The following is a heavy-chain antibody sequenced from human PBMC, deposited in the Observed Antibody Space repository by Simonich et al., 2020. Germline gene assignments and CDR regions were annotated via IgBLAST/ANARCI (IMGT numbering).Heavy chain of an antibody. J-gene: IGHJ5*02. D-gene: IGHD2-2*01. Sequence: QVQLVQSGAEVKKPGASVKVSCKASGYTFTSYDINWVRQATGKGRKWMGWRNPNRGNKGYAQTFQGRVTITRNTSISTAYMELSSRRSEDTAVYYCARARYCSSTSCYNWFDPWGQGTLVTVSS. CDR3: ARARYCSSTSCYNWFDP. CDR2: RNPNRGNK. CDR1: GYTFTSYD. V-gene: IGHV1-8*03.